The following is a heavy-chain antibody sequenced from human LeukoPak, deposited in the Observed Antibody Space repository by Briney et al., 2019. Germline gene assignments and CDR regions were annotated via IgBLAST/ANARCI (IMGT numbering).Heavy chain of an antibody. CDR2: IYTSGST. Sequence: SQTLSLTCIVSGGSISSGFSYWSWIRQPAGNRLEWIGHIYTSGSTNYNPSLKSRVTISVDTSKNQFSLKLSSVTAADTAVYYCARAWQEWHYYDSSGYYYLNWFDPWGQGTLVTVSS. CDR3: ARAWQEWHYYDSSGYYYLNWFDP. CDR1: GGSISSGFSY. V-gene: IGHV4-61*09. D-gene: IGHD3-22*01. J-gene: IGHJ5*02.